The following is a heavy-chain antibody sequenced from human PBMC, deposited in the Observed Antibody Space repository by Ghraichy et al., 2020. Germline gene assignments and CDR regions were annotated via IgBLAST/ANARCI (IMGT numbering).Heavy chain of an antibody. V-gene: IGHV3-48*01. CDR3: ARDISSVAFDF. CDR1: GFTFSLHS. CDR2: ISGSTTIM. Sequence: GESLNISCAASGFTFSLHSINWVRQAPGKGLEWLSFISGSTTIMHFADSVKGRFTISRDNAKNSVFLQMNSLRVEDTAVYYCARDISSVAFDFWGHGTMVTVSS. D-gene: IGHD3-3*02. J-gene: IGHJ3*01.